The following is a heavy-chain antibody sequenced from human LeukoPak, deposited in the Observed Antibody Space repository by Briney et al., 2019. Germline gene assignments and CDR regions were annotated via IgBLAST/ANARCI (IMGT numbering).Heavy chain of an antibody. J-gene: IGHJ2*01. V-gene: IGHV3-7*01. CDR3: ARGSYYDGSGYVNWYFDL. CDR1: GFTFSHYW. Sequence: GGSLRLSCEGSGFTFSHYWMTSVRRAPGKGLEWVASIKLDGSEKYYVDSVKGRFTISRDNSKNSLYLQMNSLRAEDTAIYYCARGSYYDGSGYVNWYFDLWGRGTLVAVSS. D-gene: IGHD3-22*01. CDR2: IKLDGSEK.